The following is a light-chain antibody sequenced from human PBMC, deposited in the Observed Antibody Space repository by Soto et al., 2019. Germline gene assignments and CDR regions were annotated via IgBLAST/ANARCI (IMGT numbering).Light chain of an antibody. Sequence: SVLAQPAPLSGSRGQSITLSCPGTNSDVGRYNYVSWFQQHPGKVPKLIIYDVSNWPSGVSDRFSGSKSGNTASLTISGLQPEDEADYYCSSFTSSSTFVFGTGTKVTVL. CDR2: DVS. V-gene: IGLV2-14*03. J-gene: IGLJ1*01. CDR3: SSFTSSSTFV. CDR1: NSDVGRYNY.